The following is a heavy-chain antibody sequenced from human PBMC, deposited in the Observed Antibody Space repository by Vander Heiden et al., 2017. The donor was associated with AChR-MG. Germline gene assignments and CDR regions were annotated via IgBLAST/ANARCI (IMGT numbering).Heavy chain of an antibody. CDR1: GFPFRDYY. Sequence: QVQLVESGGGLVEPGGSLRLSCAASGFPFRDYYMGWIRQAPGKGLEWVSYISSSGSTRSYADSVKGRFTISRDNAKISLYLQMNSLRAEDTAVYYCARDRRYSFGYDAFDIWGQGTMVTVSS. CDR2: ISSSGSTR. D-gene: IGHD5-18*01. CDR3: ARDRRYSFGYDAFDI. J-gene: IGHJ3*02. V-gene: IGHV3-11*01.